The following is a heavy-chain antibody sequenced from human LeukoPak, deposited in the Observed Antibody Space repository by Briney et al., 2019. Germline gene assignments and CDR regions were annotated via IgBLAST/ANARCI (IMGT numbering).Heavy chain of an antibody. V-gene: IGHV4-4*07. Sequence: PSEALSLTCTVSGGSISNYYWSWIRQPAGKGLEWIGRIYTSGSTNYNPSLKSRVTMSVDTSKNQFSLKLSSVTAADTAVYYCARDRWELLSPWFDPWGQGTLVTVSS. CDR3: ARDRWELLSPWFDP. J-gene: IGHJ5*02. CDR2: IYTSGST. D-gene: IGHD1-26*01. CDR1: GGSISNYY.